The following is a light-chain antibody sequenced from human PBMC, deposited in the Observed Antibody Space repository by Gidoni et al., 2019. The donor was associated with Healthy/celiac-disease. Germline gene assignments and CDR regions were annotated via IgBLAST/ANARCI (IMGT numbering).Light chain of an antibody. CDR3: QQRSNWPLT. CDR2: DAS. V-gene: IGKV3-11*01. J-gene: IGKJ4*01. CDR1: QSVSRY. Sequence: EIAVPQSPATLSSSPGDRATLSCRASQSVSRYLAWYPQKPGQAPGLLICDASNRTSGIPAMFCGSGSGTVFTLTIRSLEPEYFAVYFCQQRSNWPLTFGGXTKVEIK.